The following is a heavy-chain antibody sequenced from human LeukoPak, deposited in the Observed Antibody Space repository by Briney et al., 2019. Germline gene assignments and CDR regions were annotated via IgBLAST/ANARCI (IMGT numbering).Heavy chain of an antibody. CDR3: TRVRVNLPAGIAAAGRAFDY. D-gene: IGHD6-13*01. CDR1: GFTFGDYA. J-gene: IGHJ4*02. V-gene: IGHV3-49*03. Sequence: GGSLRLSCTASGFTFGDYAMSWFRQAPGKGLEWVGFIRSKAYGGTTEYAASVKGRFTISRDDSKSIAYLQMNSLKTEDTAVYYCTRVRVNLPAGIAAAGRAFDYWGRGTLVTVSS. CDR2: IRSKAYGGTT.